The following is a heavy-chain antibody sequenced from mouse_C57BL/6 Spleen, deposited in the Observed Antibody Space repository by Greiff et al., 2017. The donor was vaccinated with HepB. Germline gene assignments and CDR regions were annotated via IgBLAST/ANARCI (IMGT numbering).Heavy chain of an antibody. V-gene: IGHV1-50*01. Sequence: VQLQQPGAELVKPGASVKLSCKASGYTFTSYWMQWVKQRPGQGLEWIGEIDPSDSYTNYNQKFRGKATFTVDTSSSTADMQLSSLTSEDSAVYDCARKAQYDGYYEFAYWGQGTLVTVAA. D-gene: IGHD2-3*01. CDR1: GYTFTSYW. CDR2: IDPSDSYT. J-gene: IGHJ3*01. CDR3: ARKAQYDGYYEFAY.